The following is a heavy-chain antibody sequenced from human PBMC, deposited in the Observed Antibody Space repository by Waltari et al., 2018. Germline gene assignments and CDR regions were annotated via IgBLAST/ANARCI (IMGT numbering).Heavy chain of an antibody. V-gene: IGHV4-31*03. CDR1: GASISRGFYY. CDR3: ARGLNFDDTSGYYGCDYYDF. CDR2: IYETGTT. Sequence: QMQLQESGPGLVKPSQTLSLTCTVSGASISRGFYYRNWLRRHPVRGLEWIGYIYETGTTYYNPSLRSRVTISVDTSKNEVSLNLSSVSDADTAVYYCARGLNFDDTSGYYGCDYYDFWGQGIQVTVSS. J-gene: IGHJ4*02. D-gene: IGHD3-22*01.